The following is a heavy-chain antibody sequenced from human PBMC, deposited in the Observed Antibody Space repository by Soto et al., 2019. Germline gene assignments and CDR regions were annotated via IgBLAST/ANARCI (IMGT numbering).Heavy chain of an antibody. CDR1: GFTFSSYG. CDR3: AKDMEWLVLRYAMDV. CDR2: ISYDGSNE. V-gene: IGHV3-30*18. Sequence: QVQLVESGGGVVQPGRSLRLSCAASGFTFSSYGMHWVRQAPGKGLEWVALISYDGSNEDYADSVKGRFTISRDNSKKTLYLQMNSLRPEDTAVYYCAKDMEWLVLRYAMDVWGQGTTVTVSS. D-gene: IGHD6-19*01. J-gene: IGHJ6*02.